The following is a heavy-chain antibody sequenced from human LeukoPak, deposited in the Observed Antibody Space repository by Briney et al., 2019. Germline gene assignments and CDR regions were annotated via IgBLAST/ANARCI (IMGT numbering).Heavy chain of an antibody. J-gene: IGHJ4*02. CDR2: IAAYQGKI. Sequence: ASVKVSCKPSGYTFTSYGISWVRQAPGQGLEWVGWIAAYQGKIAYAQKFQGRVTMTTDTSTNTAYMELRSLRSDDTAVYYCARDRYSSSWYEDYWGQGTLVTVSS. CDR1: GYTFTSYG. CDR3: ARDRYSSSWYEDY. V-gene: IGHV1-18*01. D-gene: IGHD6-13*01.